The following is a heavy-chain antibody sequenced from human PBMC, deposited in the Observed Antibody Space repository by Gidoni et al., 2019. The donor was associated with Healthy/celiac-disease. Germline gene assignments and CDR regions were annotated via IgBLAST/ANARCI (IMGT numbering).Heavy chain of an antibody. CDR3: ARSTDTVTTPLFRDTPSVSELGFDDYYYGMDV. CDR1: GYTFTSYD. Sequence: QVQLVQSGAEVKKPGASVKVSCKASGYTFTSYDINWVRQATGQGLEWMGWMNPNSGNTGYAQKFQGRVTMTRNTSISTAYMELSSLRSEDTAVYYCARSTDTVTTPLFRDTPSVSELGFDDYYYGMDVWGQGTTVTVSS. J-gene: IGHJ6*02. CDR2: MNPNSGNT. D-gene: IGHD4-4*01. V-gene: IGHV1-8*01.